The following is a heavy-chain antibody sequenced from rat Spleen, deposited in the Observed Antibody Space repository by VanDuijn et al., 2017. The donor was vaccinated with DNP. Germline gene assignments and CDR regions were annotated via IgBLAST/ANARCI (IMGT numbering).Heavy chain of an antibody. CDR3: AREGWYSGDRWFAY. J-gene: IGHJ3*01. D-gene: IGHD1-1*01. CDR2: IRKKANGYTT. CDR1: GFTFTDFY. V-gene: IGHV7-7*01. Sequence: EVKLLESGGGLVQPGGSMRLSCAASGFTFTDFYMPWIRQPAGKAPEWLGFIRKKANGYTTEYNPSVKGRFTISRDNTQNMLYLQMNTLRAEDTATYYCAREGWYSGDRWFAYWGQGTLVTVSS.